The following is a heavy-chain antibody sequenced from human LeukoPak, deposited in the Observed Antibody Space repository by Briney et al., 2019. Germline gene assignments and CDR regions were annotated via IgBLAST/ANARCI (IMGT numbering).Heavy chain of an antibody. Sequence: ASVKVTCKASGYTFTSYDFNWVRQATGQGLEWMGWMNPNSGNTGYPQKLQGRVIMTRNTSISTAYMELSSLRSEDTAVYYCARKTYNDFWSGYWELSNQGNWFDPWGQGTLVTVSS. D-gene: IGHD3-3*01. CDR2: MNPNSGNT. V-gene: IGHV1-8*01. CDR3: ARKTYNDFWSGYWELSNQGNWFDP. J-gene: IGHJ5*02. CDR1: GYTFTSYD.